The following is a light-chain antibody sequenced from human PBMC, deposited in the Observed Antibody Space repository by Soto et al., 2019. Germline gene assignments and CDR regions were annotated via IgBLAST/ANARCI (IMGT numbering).Light chain of an antibody. CDR3: QQYNNWPRG. J-gene: IGKJ5*01. CDR2: GAS. V-gene: IGKV3-15*01. Sequence: EIVLTQSPGTLSLSPGERATLSCRASQSVNSNLAWYQQKPGQAPRLLIYGASARATGIPARFSGSGSGTEFTLTISSLQSEDFAVYYCQQYNNWPRGFGQGTRLEIK. CDR1: QSVNSN.